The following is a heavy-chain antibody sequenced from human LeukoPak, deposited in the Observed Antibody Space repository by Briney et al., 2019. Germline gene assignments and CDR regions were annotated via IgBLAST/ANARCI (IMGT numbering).Heavy chain of an antibody. Sequence: ASVKVSCKASGYTFTSYAMNWVRQAPGQGLEWMGWINTNTGNPTYAQGFTGRFVFSLDTSVSTAYLQISSLKAEDTAVYYCAREGRRNYDYGLRSADYWGQGTLVTVSS. CDR1: GYTFTSYA. CDR3: AREGRRNYDYGLRSADY. J-gene: IGHJ4*02. V-gene: IGHV7-4-1*02. CDR2: INTNTGNP. D-gene: IGHD4-17*01.